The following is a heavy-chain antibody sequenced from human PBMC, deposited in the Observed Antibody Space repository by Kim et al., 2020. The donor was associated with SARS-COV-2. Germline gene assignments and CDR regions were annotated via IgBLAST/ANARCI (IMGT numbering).Heavy chain of an antibody. D-gene: IGHD3-10*01. CDR3: AREGSGSYNWLDP. V-gene: IGHV1-3*01. J-gene: IGHJ5*02. Sequence: TQNFQGRLTMTRDTSATTAYMELSSLTSKDTAVYFCAREGSGSYNWLDPWGQGTLVTVSS.